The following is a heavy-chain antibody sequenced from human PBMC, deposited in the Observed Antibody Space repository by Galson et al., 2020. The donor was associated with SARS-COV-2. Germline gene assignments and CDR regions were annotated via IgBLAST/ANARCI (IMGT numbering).Heavy chain of an antibody. J-gene: IGHJ6*02. D-gene: IGHD4-17*01. CDR2: ISYDGSNK. CDR1: GFTFSSYA. Sequence: GESLTISCAASGFTFSSYAMHWVRQAPGKGLEWVAVISYDGSNKYYADSVKGRFTISRDNSKNTLYLQMNSLRAEDTAVYYCASEEGLTTVTIHYYGMDVWGQGTTVTVSS. CDR3: ASEEGLTTVTIHYYGMDV. V-gene: IGHV3-30-3*01.